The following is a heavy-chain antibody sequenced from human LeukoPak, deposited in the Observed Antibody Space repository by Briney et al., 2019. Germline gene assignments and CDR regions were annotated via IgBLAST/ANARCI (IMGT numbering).Heavy chain of an antibody. J-gene: IGHJ4*02. CDR2: IWYDGSNK. CDR1: GFTFSSYG. CDR3: ARDHSSGWYSGYFDY. V-gene: IGHV3-33*01. D-gene: IGHD6-19*01. Sequence: PGRSLTLSCAASGFTFSSYGMHWVRQAPGKGLEWVAVIWYDGSNKYYADSVKGRFTISRDNSKNTLYLQMNSLRAEDTAGYYCARDHSSGWYSGYFDYWGQGTLVTVSS.